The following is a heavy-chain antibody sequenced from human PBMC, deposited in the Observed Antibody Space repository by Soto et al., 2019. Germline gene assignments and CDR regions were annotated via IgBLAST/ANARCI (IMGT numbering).Heavy chain of an antibody. V-gene: IGHV1-3*01. Sequence: ASVKVSCKASGYTFTSYAMHWVRQAPGQRLEWMGWINAGNGNTKYSQKFQGRVTITRDTSASTAYMELSSLRSEDTAVYYCARAAGQFCSSTSCYPDDAFDIWGQGTMVTVSS. CDR3: ARAAGQFCSSTSCYPDDAFDI. CDR2: INAGNGNT. D-gene: IGHD2-2*01. CDR1: GYTFTSYA. J-gene: IGHJ3*02.